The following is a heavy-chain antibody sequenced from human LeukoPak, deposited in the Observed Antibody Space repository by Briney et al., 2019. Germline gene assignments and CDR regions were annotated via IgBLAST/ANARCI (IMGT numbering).Heavy chain of an antibody. Sequence: GASVKVSCKASGYTFTSYGISWVRQAPGQGLEWMGWISAYNGNTNYAQKLQGRVTMTTDTSTSTAYMELRSLRSDDTAVYYCARASYIAAAPTVGFDYWGQGTLVTVSS. CDR1: GYTFTSYG. CDR2: ISAYNGNT. D-gene: IGHD6-13*01. J-gene: IGHJ4*02. CDR3: ARASYIAAAPTVGFDY. V-gene: IGHV1-18*01.